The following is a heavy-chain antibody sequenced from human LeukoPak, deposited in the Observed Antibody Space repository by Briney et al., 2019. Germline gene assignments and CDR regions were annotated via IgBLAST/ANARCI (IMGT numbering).Heavy chain of an antibody. D-gene: IGHD3-10*01. Sequence: ASVKVSCKASGYTFTSYYMHWVPQAPGQGLEWMGIINPSGGSTSYAQKFQGRVTMTRDTSTSTAYMELSSLRSEDTAVYYCARDTMVRGVIDRWLDPWGQGTLVTVSS. CDR3: ARDTMVRGVIDRWLDP. V-gene: IGHV1-46*01. CDR2: INPSGGST. CDR1: GYTFTSYY. J-gene: IGHJ5*02.